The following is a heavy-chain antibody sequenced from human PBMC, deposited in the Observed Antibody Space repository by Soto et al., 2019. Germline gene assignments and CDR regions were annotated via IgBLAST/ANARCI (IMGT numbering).Heavy chain of an antibody. V-gene: IGHV1-69*06. D-gene: IGHD3-16*01. CDR2: IIPIFGTA. Sequence: QVQLVQSGAEVKKPGSSVKVSCKASGGTFSSYAISWVRQAPGQGLEWMGGIIPIFGTANYAQKFQGRVTHTADKSTSTGYMERSSLRSEDTAVYYCGRWGLGLPLRGYFHYWGHGTLVTVSS. CDR1: GGTFSSYA. J-gene: IGHJ4*01. CDR3: GRWGLGLPLRGYFHY.